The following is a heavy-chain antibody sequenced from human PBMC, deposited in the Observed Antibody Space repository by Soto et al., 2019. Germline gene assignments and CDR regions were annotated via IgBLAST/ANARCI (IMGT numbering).Heavy chain of an antibody. J-gene: IGHJ6*03. CDR3: AKALEGGYDPYYYYYYMDV. CDR2: ISGSGGST. CDR1: GFTFSSYA. Sequence: GGSLRLSCAASGFTFSSYAMSWVRQAPGKGLEWVSAISGSGGSTYYADSVKGRFTISRDNSKNTLYLQMNSLRAEDTAVYYCAKALEGGYDPYYYYYYMDVWGKGTTVTVSS. D-gene: IGHD5-12*01. V-gene: IGHV3-23*01.